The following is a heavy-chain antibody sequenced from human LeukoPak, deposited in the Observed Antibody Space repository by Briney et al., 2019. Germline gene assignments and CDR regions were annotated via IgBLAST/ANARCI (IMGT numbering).Heavy chain of an antibody. Sequence: ASVKVSCKTSGYTFTGYYMHWVRQAPGQGLEWMGWINPNSGRTKYAQKLQGRVTMTRDTTLSTAYMDLSTLRSDDTDVYYCARDLSTTRTYWGQGTLVTVSS. V-gene: IGHV1-2*02. CDR3: ARDLSTTRTY. CDR2: INPNSGRT. CDR1: GYTFTGYY. J-gene: IGHJ4*01. D-gene: IGHD1-1*01.